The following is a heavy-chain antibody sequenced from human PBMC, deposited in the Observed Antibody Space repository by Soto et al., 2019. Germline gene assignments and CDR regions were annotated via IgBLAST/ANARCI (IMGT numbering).Heavy chain of an antibody. CDR2: INGYTGNT. J-gene: IGHJ6*02. V-gene: IGHV1-18*01. Sequence: QVQLVQSGAEVKKPGASVKVSCKTSGYTFTSYGLSWVRQAPGQGLEWMGWINGYTGNTNYAQKFQGRVTMTTDTSTNTAYLDLWTLISDDTAVYYCAPSWVTGKGGMDVWGQGTTVTVSS. CDR3: APSWVTGKGGMDV. D-gene: IGHD3-16*01. CDR1: GYTFTSYG.